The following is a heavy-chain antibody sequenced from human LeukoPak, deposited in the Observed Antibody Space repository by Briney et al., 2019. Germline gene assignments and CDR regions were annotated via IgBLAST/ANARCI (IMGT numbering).Heavy chain of an antibody. CDR3: ASSGSYSQFDY. CDR2: INPSGGST. D-gene: IGHD3-10*01. J-gene: IGHJ4*02. V-gene: IGHV1-46*01. Sequence: ASVKVSCKASGYTFTSYFMHWVRQAPGHGLEWMGIINPSGGSTTYAQKFQGRVTMTRDTSTSTVYMELDSPTSEDTAVYYCASSGSYSQFDYWGQGTLVTVSS. CDR1: GYTFTSYF.